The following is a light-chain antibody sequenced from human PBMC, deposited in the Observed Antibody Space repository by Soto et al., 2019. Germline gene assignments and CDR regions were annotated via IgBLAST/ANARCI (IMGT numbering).Light chain of an antibody. Sequence: EIVMTQSPATLSVSPGERATLSCRSSQSVSSNLAWYQQKPRQAPRPLIYGASTRATGIPARFSGSGSGTEFTLTISSLQSEDFAVYYCQQYNNWPPRTLVQGTKVDTK. CDR1: QSVSSN. V-gene: IGKV3-15*01. CDR2: GAS. CDR3: QQYNNWPPRT. J-gene: IGKJ1*01.